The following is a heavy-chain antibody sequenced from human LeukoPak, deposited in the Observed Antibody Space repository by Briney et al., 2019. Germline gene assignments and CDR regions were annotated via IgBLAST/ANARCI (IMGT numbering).Heavy chain of an antibody. CDR2: ISAYNGNT. CDR1: GYTFTSYG. D-gene: IGHD4-23*01. Sequence: ASVKVSCKASGYTFTSYGISWVRQAPGQGLEWMGWISAYNGNTNYAQKLQGRVNMTTDTSTSTAYMELRRLRSDETAVYYCARAPPRHYGGPMGGNWFDPWGQGTLVTVSS. CDR3: ARAPPRHYGGPMGGNWFDP. J-gene: IGHJ5*02. V-gene: IGHV1-18*01.